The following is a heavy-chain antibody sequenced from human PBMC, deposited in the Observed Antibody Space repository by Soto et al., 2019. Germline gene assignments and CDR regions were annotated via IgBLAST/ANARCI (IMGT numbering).Heavy chain of an antibody. J-gene: IGHJ6*02. CDR2: IIPMFPTA. D-gene: IGHD2-21*02. Sequence: SVKVSCKASGGTFSNHAISWVRQAPGQGLEWVGGIIPMFPTADYAQRFQGRVTIAADDSTTTVYMELSGLRSEDTAMYYCARDDATYCGGDCYRYFYYGMDVWGQGTTVTVSS. V-gene: IGHV1-69*13. CDR3: ARDDATYCGGDCYRYFYYGMDV. CDR1: GGTFSNHA.